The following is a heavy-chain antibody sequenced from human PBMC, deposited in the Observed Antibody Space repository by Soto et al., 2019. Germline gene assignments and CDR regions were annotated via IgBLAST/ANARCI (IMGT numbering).Heavy chain of an antibody. CDR1: GGSFSGYY. Sequence: LSLTCAVYGGSFSGYYWSWIRQPPGKGLEWIGEINHSGSTNYNPSLKSRVTISVDTSKNQFSLKLSSVTAADTAVYYCARGSYCSSTSCSGHWFDPWGQGTLVTVSS. D-gene: IGHD2-2*01. V-gene: IGHV4-34*01. CDR2: INHSGST. J-gene: IGHJ5*02. CDR3: ARGSYCSSTSCSGHWFDP.